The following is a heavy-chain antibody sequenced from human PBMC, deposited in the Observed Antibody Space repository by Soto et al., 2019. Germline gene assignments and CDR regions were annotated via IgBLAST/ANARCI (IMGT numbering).Heavy chain of an antibody. CDR1: GGSISSGGYY. J-gene: IGHJ1*01. CDR3: AGLVVAATRYFQH. D-gene: IGHD2-15*01. V-gene: IGHV4-31*03. CDR2: IYYSGST. Sequence: PSETLSLTCTVSGGSISSGGYYWSWIRQHPGKGLEWIGYIYYSGSTYYNPSLKSRVTISVDTSKNQFSLKLSSVTAADTAVYYCAGLVVAATRYFQHWGQGTLVTVS.